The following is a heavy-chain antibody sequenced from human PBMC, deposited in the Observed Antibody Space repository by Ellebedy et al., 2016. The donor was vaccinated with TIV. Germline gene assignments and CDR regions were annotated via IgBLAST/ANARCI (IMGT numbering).Heavy chain of an antibody. J-gene: IGHJ3*02. CDR2: IKQDGSEK. CDR1: GFTFSSYW. V-gene: IGHV3-7*02. CDR3: ARVRGMSGSYYVGAFDI. Sequence: GESLKISXAASGFTFSSYWMSWVRQAPGKGLEWVANIKQDGSEKYYVDSVKGRFTISRDNAKNSLYLQMNSLRDEDTAVYYCARVRGMSGSYYVGAFDIWGQGTMVTVSS. D-gene: IGHD1-26*01.